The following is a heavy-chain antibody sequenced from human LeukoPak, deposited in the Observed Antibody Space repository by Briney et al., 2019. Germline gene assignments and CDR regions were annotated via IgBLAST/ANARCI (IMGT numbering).Heavy chain of an antibody. V-gene: IGHV3-23*01. D-gene: IGHD3-10*01. CDR2: ISGSGGST. Sequence: GGSLRLSCAASGFTFSSYAMSWVRQAPGKGLEWVSAISGSGGSTYYADSVKGRFTVSRDNSKDTLYLQTNSLRDEDTAVYYCARRWLGDPYGMDVWGQGTTVSVSS. CDR3: ARRWLGDPYGMDV. J-gene: IGHJ6*02. CDR1: GFTFSSYA.